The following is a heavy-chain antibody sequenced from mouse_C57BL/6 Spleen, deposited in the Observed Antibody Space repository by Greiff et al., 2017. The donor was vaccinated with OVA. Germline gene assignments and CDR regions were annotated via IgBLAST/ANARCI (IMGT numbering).Heavy chain of an antibody. J-gene: IGHJ4*01. V-gene: IGHV1-69*01. Sequence: QVQLKQPGAELVMPGASVKLSCKASGYTFTSYWMHWVKQRPGQGLEWIGEIDPSDSYTNYNQKFKGKSTVTVDKSSSTAYMQLSSLTSEDSAVYYCARRFPYYYAMDYWGQGTSVTVSS. CDR3: ARRFPYYYAMDY. CDR1: GYTFTSYW. CDR2: IDPSDSYT.